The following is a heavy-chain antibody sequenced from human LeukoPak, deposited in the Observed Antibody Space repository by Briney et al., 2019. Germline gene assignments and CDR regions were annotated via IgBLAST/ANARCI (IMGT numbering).Heavy chain of an antibody. CDR1: GFTFNSIA. J-gene: IGHJ4*02. CDR3: AKWEATTYFDY. D-gene: IGHD5-12*01. V-gene: IGHV3-23*01. CDR2: ASSSGSST. Sequence: AASLRLSCAASGFTFNSIAMGWDRPAPGKGLEWVSAASSSGSSTYYTDSVKVPFTISRDNSKNTLYQQMNRLRVEDTAVEYCAKWEATTYFDYWGQGNLVTVSS.